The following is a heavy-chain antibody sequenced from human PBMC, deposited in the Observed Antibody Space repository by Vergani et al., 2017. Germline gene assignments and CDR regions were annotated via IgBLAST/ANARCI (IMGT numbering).Heavy chain of an antibody. CDR1: GFTFRSNY. Sequence: EVQLVESGGGLVKPGGSLRLSCAASGFTFRSNYMSWVRPAAGKGLEWVSVIYSGGSTYYAGSVKGLFTIARDNSKNTLYLQMNSLRAEDTGVYDCARGGRFGCGEGGGFDPWGQGTLVTVSS. D-gene: IGHD3-10*01. V-gene: IGHV3-66*02. CDR3: ARGGRFGCGEGGGFDP. CDR2: IYSGGST. J-gene: IGHJ5*02.